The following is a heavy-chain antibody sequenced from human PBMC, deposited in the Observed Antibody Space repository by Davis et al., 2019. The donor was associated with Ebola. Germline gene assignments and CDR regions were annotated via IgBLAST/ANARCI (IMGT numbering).Heavy chain of an antibody. V-gene: IGHV3-15*07. J-gene: IGHJ6*02. CDR3: ARIYYYYYGMDV. CDR1: GFTFSNAW. CDR2: IKSKTDGGTT. Sequence: GGSLRLSCAASGFTFSNAWMNWVRQAPGKGLEWVGRIKSKTDGGTTDYAAPVKGRFTISRDDSKNTLYLQMNSLRAEDTAVYYCARIYYYYYGMDVWGQGTTVTVSS. D-gene: IGHD2-15*01.